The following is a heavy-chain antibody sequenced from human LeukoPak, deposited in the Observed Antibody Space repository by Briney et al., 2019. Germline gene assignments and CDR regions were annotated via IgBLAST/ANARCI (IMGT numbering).Heavy chain of an antibody. Sequence: PGGSLRLSCAASGFTVSSNYMSWVRQAPGKGLEWVSVIYSGGSTYYADSVKGRFTISRDNSKNTLYLQMNSLRAEDTAVYYCATSTSLQLVLFQHWGQGTLVTVSS. CDR2: IYSGGST. V-gene: IGHV3-66*01. J-gene: IGHJ1*01. CDR1: GFTVSSNY. D-gene: IGHD6-13*01. CDR3: ATSTSLQLVLFQH.